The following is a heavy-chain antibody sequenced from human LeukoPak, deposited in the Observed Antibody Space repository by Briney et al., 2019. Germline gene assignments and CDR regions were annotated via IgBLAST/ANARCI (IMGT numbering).Heavy chain of an antibody. CDR3: ARVGTGIAARPPFDI. J-gene: IGHJ3*02. Sequence: ASVKVSCKASGYTFTGYYMHWVRQAPRQGLEWMGWINPNSGGTNYAQKFQGRVTMTRDMSISTAYMELSRLRSDDTAVYYCARVGTGIAARPPFDIWGQGTMVTVSS. V-gene: IGHV1-2*02. CDR2: INPNSGGT. D-gene: IGHD6-6*01. CDR1: GYTFTGYY.